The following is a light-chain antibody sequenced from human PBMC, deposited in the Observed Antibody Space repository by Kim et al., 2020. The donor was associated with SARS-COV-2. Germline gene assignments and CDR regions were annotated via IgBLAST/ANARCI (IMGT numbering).Light chain of an antibody. CDR3: QQRINWPLT. V-gene: IGKV3-11*01. Sequence: SLSLGQRATLSCTASRSVTHKFAWYHQTPGQAPRLLIYDATSWATGIPARFSGSGSGTDFTLTISSLEPEDFAVYYCQQRINWPLTFGGGTKLEI. CDR2: DAT. CDR1: RSVTHK. J-gene: IGKJ4*01.